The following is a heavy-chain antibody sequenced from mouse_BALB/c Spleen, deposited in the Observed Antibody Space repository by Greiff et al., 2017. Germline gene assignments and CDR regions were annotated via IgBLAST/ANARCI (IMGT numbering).Heavy chain of an antibody. CDR2: IYWDDDK. J-gene: IGHJ2*01. Sequence: QVTLKECGPGILQPSQTLSLTCSFSGFSLSTSGMGVSCIRQPSGKGLEWLAHIYWDDDKRYNPSLKSRLTISKDTSSNQVFLKITSVDTADTATYYCARRGNYDYDDYFDYWGQGTTLTVSS. CDR1: GFSLSTSGMG. D-gene: IGHD2-4*01. V-gene: IGHV8-12*01. CDR3: ARRGNYDYDDYFDY.